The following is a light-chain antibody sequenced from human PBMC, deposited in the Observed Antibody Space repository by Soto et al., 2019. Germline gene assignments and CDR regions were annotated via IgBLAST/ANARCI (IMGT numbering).Light chain of an antibody. CDR1: QRITKY. CDR3: QKYNSAPQT. V-gene: IGKV1-27*01. J-gene: IGKJ1*01. CDR2: AAS. Sequence: DIQMTQSPPSLSASVRDRVTITCRASQRITKYLNWYQQKPGKAPKLLIYAASSLQSGVPSRFSGSGSGTDFTLTISSLQPEDVATYYCQKYNSAPQTFGQGTKVDIK.